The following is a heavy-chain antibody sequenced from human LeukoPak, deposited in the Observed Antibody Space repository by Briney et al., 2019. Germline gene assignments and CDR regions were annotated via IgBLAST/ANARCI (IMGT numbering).Heavy chain of an antibody. CDR3: ARVTGRIAAAGTFDY. Sequence: SETLSLTCTVSGGSISSYYWSWIRQPPGKGLEWIGYIYYSGSTNYNPSLKSRVTISVDTSKNQFSLKLSSVTAADTAVYYCARVTGRIAAAGTFDYWGQGTLVTVSS. V-gene: IGHV4-59*01. D-gene: IGHD6-13*01. CDR2: IYYSGST. J-gene: IGHJ4*02. CDR1: GGSISSYY.